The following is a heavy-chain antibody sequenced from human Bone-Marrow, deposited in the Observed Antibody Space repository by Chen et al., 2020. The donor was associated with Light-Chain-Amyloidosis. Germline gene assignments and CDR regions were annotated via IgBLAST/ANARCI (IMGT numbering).Heavy chain of an antibody. CDR2: IYPDDSDD. CDR1: GYTFPNYW. V-gene: IGHV5-51*01. CDR3: ARRRDGYNFDY. Sequence: EVQLEQSVPAVKKPGVSLKLSCKGSGYTFPNYWIGWVRQMPGKGLEWMGVIYPDDSDDRYSPSFEGQVTISADKSITTAYLQWRSLKASDTAMYYCARRRDGYNFDYWGQGTLVTVSS. J-gene: IGHJ4*02. D-gene: IGHD5-12*01.